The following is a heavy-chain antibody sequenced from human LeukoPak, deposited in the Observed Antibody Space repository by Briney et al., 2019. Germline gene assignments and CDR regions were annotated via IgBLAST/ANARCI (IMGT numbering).Heavy chain of an antibody. Sequence: GGSLRLSCAASGFTFSSYWMSWVRQAPGKGLEWVANIKQDGSEKYYVDSVKGRFTISRDNAKNSLYLQMNSLRAEDTAVYYCARVGYSYGSYSAFDIWGQGTMVTVSS. D-gene: IGHD5-18*01. CDR2: IKQDGSEK. J-gene: IGHJ3*02. V-gene: IGHV3-7*01. CDR1: GFTFSSYW. CDR3: ARVGYSYGSYSAFDI.